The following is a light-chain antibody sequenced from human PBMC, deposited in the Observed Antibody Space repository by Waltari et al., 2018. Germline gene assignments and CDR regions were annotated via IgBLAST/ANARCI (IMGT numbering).Light chain of an antibody. CDR1: QSISNW. Sequence: DIQMTQSPSTLPASVGDRVTITCRASQSISNWLAWYQQKPGKAPKFLIYKTSNLESGVPSRFSCSGSGTEFTLTISSLQPDDFATYYCQQYNVDSLTFGGGTKVEIK. CDR2: KTS. CDR3: QQYNVDSLT. V-gene: IGKV1-5*03. J-gene: IGKJ4*01.